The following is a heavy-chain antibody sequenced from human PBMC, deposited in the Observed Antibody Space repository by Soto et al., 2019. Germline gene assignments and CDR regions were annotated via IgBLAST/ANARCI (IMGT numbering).Heavy chain of an antibody. CDR2: IFYTGKT. Sequence: VQLQESGPGLIEPSETLSLTCTASGVSVTSFFWSWIRQTPGKGLEWIGYIFYTGKTNYNPSLKGRVTLLIDTPRNQLSLMLSSVTAADSAIYYCAKVKDGGASFDVWGQGLTVTVSS. V-gene: IGHV4-59*02. CDR3: AKVKDGGASFDV. J-gene: IGHJ3*01. CDR1: GVSVTSFF.